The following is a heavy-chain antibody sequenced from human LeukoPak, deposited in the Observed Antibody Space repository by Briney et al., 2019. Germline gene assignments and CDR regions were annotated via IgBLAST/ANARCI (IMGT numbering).Heavy chain of an antibody. J-gene: IGHJ5*02. CDR2: ISGSGSNT. D-gene: IGHD6-25*01. V-gene: IGHV3-23*01. CDR3: AKDLSPAAA. Sequence: GGSLRLSCAASGFTFSGYAMSWLRQAPGKGLEWVSAISGSGSNTYYADSVKGRFTISRDNSKNTLSLQMNNLRDEDTAVYYCAKDLSPAAAWGQGTLVTVSS. CDR1: GFTFSGYA.